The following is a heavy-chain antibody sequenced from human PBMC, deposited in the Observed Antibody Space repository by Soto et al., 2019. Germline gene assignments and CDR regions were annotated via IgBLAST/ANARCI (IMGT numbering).Heavy chain of an antibody. CDR1: GFTVSSNY. V-gene: IGHV3-66*04. Sequence: EVQLVESGGGLVQPGGSLRLSCAASGFTVSSNYMSWVRQAPGKGLEWVSVIYSGGSTYYADSVKGRFTISRDNSKNTLYLQMNRLRAEDTAVYYCARQRVDGYNPLWNYYYGMDVWGQGTTVTVSS. D-gene: IGHD5-12*01. J-gene: IGHJ6*02. CDR3: ARQRVDGYNPLWNYYYGMDV. CDR2: IYSGGST.